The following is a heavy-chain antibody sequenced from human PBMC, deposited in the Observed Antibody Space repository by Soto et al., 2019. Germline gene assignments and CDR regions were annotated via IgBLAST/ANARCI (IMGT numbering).Heavy chain of an antibody. CDR2: VYYRGRS. J-gene: IGHJ4*02. V-gene: IGHV4-39*01. Sequence: SETLSLTCTVSGGSVSNSNYYWGWIRQSPGKGLEWIGSVYYRGRSYSKSSVKSRVTISVDTSKIQLSLNLNSVTASDTAVYYCVRQRNSVLTQDYFDYWGQGAMVTIYS. CDR1: GGSVSNSNYY. CDR3: VRQRNSVLTQDYFDY. D-gene: IGHD2-8*01.